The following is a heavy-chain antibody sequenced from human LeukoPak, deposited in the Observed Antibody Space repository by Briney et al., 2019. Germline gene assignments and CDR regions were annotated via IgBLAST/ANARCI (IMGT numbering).Heavy chain of an antibody. CDR2: MKQGGSEK. Sequence: GGSLRLSCAASGFAFSKYWMTWVRQAPGKGLEWVANMKQGGSEKYYVDSVKGRFTISRDNAKNSVYLEMSSLRVEDTAVYYCARPKGVFTLYYMDVWGKGTTVTVSS. J-gene: IGHJ6*03. V-gene: IGHV3-7*01. CDR1: GFAFSKYW. CDR3: ARPKGVFTLYYMDV. D-gene: IGHD3-22*01.